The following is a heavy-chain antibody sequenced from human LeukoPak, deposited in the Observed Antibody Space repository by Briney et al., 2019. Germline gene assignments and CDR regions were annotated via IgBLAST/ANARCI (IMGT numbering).Heavy chain of an antibody. Sequence: PGGSLTLSCTASGFTLSNYAMSWVRQAPGQGLEWVSTISDSGGSTYYADSVKGRFTLSRDNSKSTLSLQMNSLRADDTAVYYCAAQNFDYWGQGTLVTVSS. CDR1: GFTLSNYA. CDR2: ISDSGGST. V-gene: IGHV3-23*01. J-gene: IGHJ4*02. CDR3: AAQNFDY.